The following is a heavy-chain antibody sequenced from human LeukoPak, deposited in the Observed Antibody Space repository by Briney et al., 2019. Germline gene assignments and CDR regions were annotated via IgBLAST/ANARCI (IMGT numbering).Heavy chain of an antibody. CDR1: GFTFSSYG. J-gene: IGHJ4*02. CDR3: AKGRVWFGELLPPFDY. Sequence: GGSLRLSCAASGFTFSSYGMHWVRQAPGKGLEWVAVISYDGSNKYYADSVKGRFTISRDNSKNTLYLQMNSLRAEDTAVYYCAKGRVWFGELLPPFDYWGQGTLVTVSS. CDR2: ISYDGSNK. V-gene: IGHV3-30*18. D-gene: IGHD3-10*01.